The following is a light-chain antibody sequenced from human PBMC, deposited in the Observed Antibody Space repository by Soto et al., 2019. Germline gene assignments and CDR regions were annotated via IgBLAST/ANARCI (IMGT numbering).Light chain of an antibody. V-gene: IGKV1-39*01. CDR2: VAS. J-gene: IGKJ1*01. CDR3: QQSFSIPVT. CDR1: QSIGNS. Sequence: DIQMTQSPSSLSASVGDRVTITCRASQSIGNSLSWYKQKPGTAPQVLIYVASNLQSGVPSRFSGSGSVTDFTLTISSLQHEDFATYFCQQSFSIPVTFGQGTKVEIK.